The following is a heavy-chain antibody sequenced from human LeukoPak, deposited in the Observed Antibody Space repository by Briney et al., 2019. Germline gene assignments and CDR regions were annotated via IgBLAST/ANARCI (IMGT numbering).Heavy chain of an antibody. CDR2: INHSGST. CDR3: ARGRYCSSTSCPRRRYYYYYYMDV. V-gene: IGHV4-34*01. CDR1: GGSYSGYY. Sequence: SETLSLTCAVSGGSYSGYYWSWIRQPPGKGLEWIGGINHSGSTNYNPSLRSRVTISVDTSKSQFSLKLSSVPAADTAVYYCARGRYCSSTSCPRRRYYYYYYMDVWGRGTTVTVSS. J-gene: IGHJ6*03. D-gene: IGHD2-2*01.